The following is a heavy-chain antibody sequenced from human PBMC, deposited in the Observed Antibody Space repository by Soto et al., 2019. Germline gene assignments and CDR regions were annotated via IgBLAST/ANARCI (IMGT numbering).Heavy chain of an antibody. J-gene: IGHJ4*02. CDR3: AREVATSGYDY. CDR1: GGSISTSNW. Sequence: QVQLQESGPGLVKPSGTLSLTCAVSGGSISTSNWWSWVRQSPGKGMEWIGEIYHTGSINYSPSRTSRPTISVDKYRNQFSLKLTSVTAADTAVYYCAREVATSGYDYWGQGILVTVSS. D-gene: IGHD5-12*01. V-gene: IGHV4-4*02. CDR2: IYHTGSI.